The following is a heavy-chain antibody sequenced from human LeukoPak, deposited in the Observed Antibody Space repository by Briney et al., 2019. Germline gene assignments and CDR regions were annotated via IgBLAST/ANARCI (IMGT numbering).Heavy chain of an antibody. CDR3: ARLRAGAWEYCDY. D-gene: IGHD1-26*01. Sequence: KPSETLSPHCTVSGGSISSCMYYWGWIRQPPGKGLELIGHVYYTGSAYFNPSLKSRVTMSVDTSENQFSLDLSSVTAADTAVYYCARLRAGAWEYCDYWGQGTLVTVSS. V-gene: IGHV4-39*01. J-gene: IGHJ4*02. CDR2: VYYTGSA. CDR1: GGSISSCMYY.